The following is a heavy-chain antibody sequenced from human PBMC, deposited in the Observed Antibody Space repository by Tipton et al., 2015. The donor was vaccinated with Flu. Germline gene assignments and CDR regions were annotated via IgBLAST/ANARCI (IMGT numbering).Heavy chain of an antibody. CDR1: GSEASGFTFTPYT. D-gene: IGHD4-17*01. CDR2: INTNNGIT. V-gene: IGHV1-3*03. J-gene: IGHJ3*02. CDR3: AVEGDPTTKAPDI. Sequence: QLVQSGAEVKKPGASVKVSCKASGSEASGFTFTPYTLHWVRQAPGQRLEWMGWINTNNGITRTTQEFRDRVSITRDTSASTSHMELTGLKSDDMAVYYCAVEGDPTTKAPDIWGQGTLVTVSS.